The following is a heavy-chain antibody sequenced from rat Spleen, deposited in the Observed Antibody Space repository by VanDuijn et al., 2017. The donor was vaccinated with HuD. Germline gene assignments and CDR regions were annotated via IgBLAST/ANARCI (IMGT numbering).Heavy chain of an antibody. V-gene: IGHV1-43*01. CDR1: GYTFTSYY. D-gene: IGHD1-1*01. Sequence: QVQLQQSGAELAKPGSSVKISCKASGYTFTSYYISWIKQTTGQGLEYIGYLNTGSGVTNYNEKFKGKATLTVDKSSSTAFMQLSSLTPDDSAVYYCARKGFYSEDYWGQGVMVTVSS. CDR2: LNTGSGVT. CDR3: ARKGFYSEDY. J-gene: IGHJ2*01.